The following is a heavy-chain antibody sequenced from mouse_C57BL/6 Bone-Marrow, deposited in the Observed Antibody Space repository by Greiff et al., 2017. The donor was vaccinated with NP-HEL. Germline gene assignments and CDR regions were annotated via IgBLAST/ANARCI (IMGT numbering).Heavy chain of an antibody. CDR2: IYPRSGNT. V-gene: IGHV1-81*01. CDR1: GYTFTSYG. J-gene: IGHJ2*01. D-gene: IGHD4-1*01. Sequence: VQLVESGAELARPGASVKLSCKASGYTFTSYGISWVKQRTGQGLEWIGEIYPRSGNTYYNEKFKGKATLTADKSSSTAYMELRSLTSEYSAVYFCASRNWDGDYWGQGTTLTVAS. CDR3: ASRNWDGDY.